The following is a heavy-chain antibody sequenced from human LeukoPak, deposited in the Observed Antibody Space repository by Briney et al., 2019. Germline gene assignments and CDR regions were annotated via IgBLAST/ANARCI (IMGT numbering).Heavy chain of an antibody. Sequence: GGSLRLSCAASGFTFSNHDMTWIRQAPGKGLEWVSVISHSGVSTNYADSVKGRFTISRDNSKNTVYLQMNSLRVEDTAVYYCAKDQNWEGGYWGQGTLVTVSS. CDR3: AKDQNWEGGY. CDR1: GFTFSNHD. D-gene: IGHD1-26*01. J-gene: IGHJ4*02. V-gene: IGHV3-23*01. CDR2: ISHSGVST.